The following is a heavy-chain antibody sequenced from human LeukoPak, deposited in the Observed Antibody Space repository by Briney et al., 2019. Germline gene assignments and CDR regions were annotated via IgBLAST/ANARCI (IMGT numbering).Heavy chain of an antibody. D-gene: IGHD6-13*01. V-gene: IGHV1-24*01. CDR3: ATTRRPMYSSSWYGNWFDP. CDR2: FDPEDGET. Sequence: ASVKVSCKVSGYTLTELSMHWVRQAPGKGLEWMGGFDPEDGETIYAQKFQGGVTMTEDTSTDTAYMELSSLRSEDTAVYYCATTRRPMYSSSWYGNWFDPWGQGTLVTVSS. CDR1: GYTLTELS. J-gene: IGHJ5*02.